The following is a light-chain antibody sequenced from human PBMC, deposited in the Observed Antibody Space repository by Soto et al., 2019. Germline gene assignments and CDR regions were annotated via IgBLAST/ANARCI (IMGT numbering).Light chain of an antibody. CDR1: SSDVGGYNY. Sequence: QSALTQPASVSGSPGQAITISCTGTSSDVGGYNYVSWYQQHPGKAPKLMIYEVSNRPSGVSNRFSGSKSGNTASLTISGLQAEDEADYYCSSYTSSSPVFGGGTKLTFL. J-gene: IGLJ2*01. CDR3: SSYTSSSPV. CDR2: EVS. V-gene: IGLV2-14*01.